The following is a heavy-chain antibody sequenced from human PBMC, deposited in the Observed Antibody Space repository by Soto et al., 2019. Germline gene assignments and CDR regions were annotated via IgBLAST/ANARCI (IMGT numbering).Heavy chain of an antibody. J-gene: IGHJ6*02. CDR1: GGSISSYY. D-gene: IGHD3-3*01. V-gene: IGHV4-59*01. CDR2: IYYSGST. Sequence: SETLSLTCTVSGGSISSYYWSWIRQPPGKGLEWIGYIYYSGSTNYNPSLKSRVTITVDTSKNQFSLKLSSVTAADTAVYYCARDRAYDFWSGYYTPYYGMDVWGQGTTVTVSS. CDR3: ARDRAYDFWSGYYTPYYGMDV.